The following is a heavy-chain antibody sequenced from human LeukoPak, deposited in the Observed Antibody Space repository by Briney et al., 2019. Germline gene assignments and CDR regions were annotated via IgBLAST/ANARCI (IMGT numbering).Heavy chain of an antibody. D-gene: IGHD6-19*01. Sequence: ASVKVSCKASGYTFTSYYMHWVRQAPGQGLEWMGIINPSGGSTSYAQKFQGRVTMTRDTSTSTVYMELSSLRSEDTAVYYCAREGWAVAGTGNGAFDIWGQGTMVTVSS. J-gene: IGHJ3*02. CDR3: AREGWAVAGTGNGAFDI. CDR1: GYTFTSYY. V-gene: IGHV1-46*01. CDR2: INPSGGST.